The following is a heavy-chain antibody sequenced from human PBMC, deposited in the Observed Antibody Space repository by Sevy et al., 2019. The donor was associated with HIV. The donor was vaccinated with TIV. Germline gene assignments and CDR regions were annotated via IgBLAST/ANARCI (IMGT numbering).Heavy chain of an antibody. Sequence: SETLSLTCAVYGGSFSGYYWSWIRQPPGKGLEWVGEINHSGSANYNPSLKSRVTISVDTSDNQFSLKLSSVTAADTAVYYCARHCSGSGCSHAFDIWGQGTMVTVSS. J-gene: IGHJ3*02. CDR3: ARHCSGSGCSHAFDI. V-gene: IGHV4-34*01. D-gene: IGHD2-2*01. CDR2: INHSGSA. CDR1: GGSFSGYY.